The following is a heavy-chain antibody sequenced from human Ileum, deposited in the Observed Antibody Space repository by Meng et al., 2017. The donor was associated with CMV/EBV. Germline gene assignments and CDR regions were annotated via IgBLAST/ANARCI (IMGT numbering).Heavy chain of an antibody. CDR1: GFIFSDYW. CDR2: IKGDGSAK. Sequence: GGSLRLSCSASGFIFSDYWMSWVGQAPGKGLEWVANIKGDGSAKYSADSVKGRFTISRDNAKNSLYLQMNSLRAEDTAVYYCARDTVGSTWLHGYWGQGTLVTVSS. J-gene: IGHJ4*02. CDR3: ARDTVGSTWLHGY. D-gene: IGHD6-13*01. V-gene: IGHV3-7*01.